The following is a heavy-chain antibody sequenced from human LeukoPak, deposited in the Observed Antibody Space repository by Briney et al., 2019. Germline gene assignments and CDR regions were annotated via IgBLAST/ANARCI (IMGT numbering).Heavy chain of an antibody. D-gene: IGHD3-10*01. CDR1: GFTFCSYS. J-gene: IGHJ4*02. CDR2: IIISSSYI. CDR3: ARDLYYGPFMN. Sequence: PGGSLRLSCAACGFTFCSYSMNWVPQALGRGLEWGSSIIISSSYISYEDSVKGRFTISRDNAKNSRYLQMNTLRAEDTAVYYCARDLYYGPFMNWGQGTLVTVSS. V-gene: IGHV3-21*01.